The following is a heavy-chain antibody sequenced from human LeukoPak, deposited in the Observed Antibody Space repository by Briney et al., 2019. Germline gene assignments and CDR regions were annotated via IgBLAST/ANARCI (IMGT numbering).Heavy chain of an antibody. D-gene: IGHD5-12*01. CDR3: AREDRLEDAFDI. J-gene: IGHJ3*02. CDR1: GGSISSGDYY. V-gene: IGHV4-30-4*01. CDR2: IYYSGST. Sequence: PSETLSLTCTVSGGSISSGDYYWSWIRQPPGKGLEWIGYIYYSGSTYYNPSLKSRITISVDTSKKQFSLKLSSVTAADTAVYYCAREDRLEDAFDIWGQGTMVTVSS.